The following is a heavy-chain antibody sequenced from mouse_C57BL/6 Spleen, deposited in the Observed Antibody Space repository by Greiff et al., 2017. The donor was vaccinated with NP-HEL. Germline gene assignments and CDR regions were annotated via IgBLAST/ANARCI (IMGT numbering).Heavy chain of an antibody. CDR1: GFSLTSYG. J-gene: IGHJ4*01. Sequence: VHLVESGPGLVQPSQSLSITCTVSGFSLTSYGVHWVRQSPGKGLEWLGVIWRGGSTDYNAAFMSRLSITKDNSKSQVFFKMNSLQADDTAIYYCAKERTGPKGAMDYWGQGTSVTVSS. D-gene: IGHD4-1*01. V-gene: IGHV2-5*01. CDR2: IWRGGST. CDR3: AKERTGPKGAMDY.